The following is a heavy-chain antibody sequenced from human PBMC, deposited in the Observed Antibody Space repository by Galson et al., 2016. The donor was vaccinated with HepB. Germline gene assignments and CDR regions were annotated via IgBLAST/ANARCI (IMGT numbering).Heavy chain of an antibody. CDR2: ISTYSGNT. J-gene: IGHJ4*02. D-gene: IGHD2/OR15-2a*01. V-gene: IGHV1-18*01. Sequence: SVKVSCKASGYTFTTSGISWVRQAPGQGLEWMGWISTYSGNTKYAQKFQGGLTLTTDSSTTTAYMELRSLRFDDTALYYCARVVQYRFASWGQGTLVTVSS. CDR1: GYTFTTSG. CDR3: ARVVQYRFAS.